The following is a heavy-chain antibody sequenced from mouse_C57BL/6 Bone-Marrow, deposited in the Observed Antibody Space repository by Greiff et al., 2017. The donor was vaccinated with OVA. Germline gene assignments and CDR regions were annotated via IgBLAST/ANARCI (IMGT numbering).Heavy chain of an antibody. Sequence: QVQLQQSGPGLVQPSQSLSITCTVSGFSLTSYGVHWVRQPPGKGLAWLGVIWSGGSTDYNAAFISRLSISKDNSKSQVFFKMNSLQADDTAIYYWAKTGFITTVVATLDWYFDVWGTGTTVTVSS. J-gene: IGHJ1*03. CDR2: IWSGGST. CDR3: AKTGFITTVVATLDWYFDV. D-gene: IGHD1-1*01. CDR1: GFSLTSYG. V-gene: IGHV2-4*01.